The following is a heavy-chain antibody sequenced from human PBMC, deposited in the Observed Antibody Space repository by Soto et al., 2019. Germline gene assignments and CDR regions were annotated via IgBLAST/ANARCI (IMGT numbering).Heavy chain of an antibody. CDR1: GFTFSSYG. V-gene: IGHV3-33*01. D-gene: IGHD4-17*01. Sequence: QVQLVESGGGVVQPGRSLRLSCAASGFTFSSYGMHWVRQAPGKGLEWVAVIWYDGSNKYYADSVKGRFTISRNNSKKTPYLQMDSLKAEDKAVSYCARDDYGDYVSYTWFDPWGQGTLVTVSS. CDR2: IWYDGSNK. CDR3: ARDDYGDYVSYTWFDP. J-gene: IGHJ5*02.